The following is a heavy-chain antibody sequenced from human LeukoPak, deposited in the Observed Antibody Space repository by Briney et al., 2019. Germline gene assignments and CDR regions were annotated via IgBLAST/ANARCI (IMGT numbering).Heavy chain of an antibody. CDR2: TDPIGGST. CDR3: ARWTTTYLDY. D-gene: IGHD4-11*01. J-gene: IGHJ4*02. Sequence: ASVKVSCKASGYTFTNYYIRWVRQAPGQGLEWMGITDPIGGSTNYAQKFQGRVTMTRDTSTSTVYMELSSLRSEDSAVYYCARWTTTYLDYWGQGTLVTVSS. V-gene: IGHV1-46*01. CDR1: GYTFTNYY.